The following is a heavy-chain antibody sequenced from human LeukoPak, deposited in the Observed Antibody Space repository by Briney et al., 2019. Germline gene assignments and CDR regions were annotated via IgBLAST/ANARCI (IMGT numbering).Heavy chain of an antibody. CDR1: GFIFSNCW. V-gene: IGHV3-7*01. CDR2: IKTDASEK. D-gene: IGHD4-11*01. CDR3: ATYSTRNAREFQS. Sequence: GGSLRLSCETSGFIFSNCWMTWVRQAPGKGLEWVANIKTDASEKYYADSEKGRFTISRDNAKMSLYLQMNSLRVEDTAVYYCATYSTRNAREFQSWGQGTLVTVSS. J-gene: IGHJ1*01.